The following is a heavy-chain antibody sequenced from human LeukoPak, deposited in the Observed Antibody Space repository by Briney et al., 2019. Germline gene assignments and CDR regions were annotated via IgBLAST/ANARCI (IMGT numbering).Heavy chain of an antibody. J-gene: IGHJ4*02. D-gene: IGHD6-19*01. CDR1: GFTFSSYG. Sequence: PGGSLRLSCAASGFTFSSYGMHWVRQAPGKGLEWVAVISYDGSNKYYADSVKGRFTISRDNSKNTLYLQMNSLRAEDTAVYYCAKAGYSSGPKGGFDYWGQGTLVTVSS. CDR2: ISYDGSNK. V-gene: IGHV3-30*18. CDR3: AKAGYSSGPKGGFDY.